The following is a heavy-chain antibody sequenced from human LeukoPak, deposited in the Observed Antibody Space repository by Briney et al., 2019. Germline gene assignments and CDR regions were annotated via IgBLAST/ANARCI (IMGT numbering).Heavy chain of an antibody. CDR2: ISSSSSTI. J-gene: IGHJ4*02. CDR3: ARDYGSGNYYNRNDY. D-gene: IGHD3-10*01. V-gene: IGHV3-48*02. Sequence: GGSLRLSCAASGFTFSSYSMSWVRQAPGKGLEWVSYISSSSSTIYYADSVKGRFTISRDNAKNSLYLQMNSLRDEDTAVYYCARDYGSGNYYNRNDYWGQGTLVTVSS. CDR1: GFTFSSYS.